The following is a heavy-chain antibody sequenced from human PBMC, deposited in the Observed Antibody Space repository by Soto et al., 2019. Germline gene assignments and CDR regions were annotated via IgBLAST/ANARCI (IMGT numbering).Heavy chain of an antibody. V-gene: IGHV1-2*02. CDR3: ARTSYCTNGVCYRPFDP. CDR1: GYTFTGYY. Sequence: ASLKVSCKASGYTFTGYYMHWVRQAPGQGLEWMGWINPNSGGTNYAQKFQGRVTMTRDTSISTAYMELSRLRSDDTAVYYCARTSYCTNGVCYRPFDPWGQGTLVTVSS. CDR2: INPNSGGT. J-gene: IGHJ5*02. D-gene: IGHD2-8*01.